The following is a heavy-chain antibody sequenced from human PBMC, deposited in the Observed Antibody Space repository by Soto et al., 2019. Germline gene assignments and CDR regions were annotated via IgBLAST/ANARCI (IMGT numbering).Heavy chain of an antibody. CDR3: AREDCSSTSGYAVSYGMDV. CDR1: GYTFTGYY. J-gene: IGHJ6*02. CDR2: NNPNSGGT. V-gene: IGHV1-2*04. Sequence: GAPVKVSCKASGYTFTGYYMHWVRPAPGQGLEWMGWNNPNSGGTNYAQKFQGWVTMTRDTSISTAYMELSRLRSDDTAVYYCAREDCSSTSGYAVSYGMDVWGQGTTVTVSS. D-gene: IGHD2-2*01.